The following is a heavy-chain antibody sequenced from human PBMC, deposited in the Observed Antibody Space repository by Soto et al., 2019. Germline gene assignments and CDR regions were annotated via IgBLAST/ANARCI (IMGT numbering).Heavy chain of an antibody. J-gene: IGHJ6*01. Sequence: GGSLRLSCAAPGFTFSTYWVHWVRQAPGKGLVWVSRINSDGSTTNYADSVKGRFIVSRDNAKNTLYLQMNSLRVEDTAVYYCARPPHGMDVWGQGTTVTVSS. V-gene: IGHV3-74*01. CDR3: ARPPHGMDV. CDR2: INSDGSTT. CDR1: GFTFSTYW.